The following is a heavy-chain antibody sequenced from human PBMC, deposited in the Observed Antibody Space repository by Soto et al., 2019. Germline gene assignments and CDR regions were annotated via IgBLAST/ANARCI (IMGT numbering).Heavy chain of an antibody. CDR2: IYYNGNT. CDR3: ARATTVTSSFFFYGLDI. Sequence: QVQLHESGPGLVKPSQTLSLTCTVSGGSISDDDYYWNWIRQSPGKGLEWIGHIYYNGNTYYNPSLKNRLTMSLDTSHNQFSLPLTSVIAADSALYFCARATTVTSSFFFYGLDIWGQGTTVTVSS. CDR1: GGSISDDDYY. J-gene: IGHJ6*02. D-gene: IGHD4-17*01. V-gene: IGHV4-30-4*01.